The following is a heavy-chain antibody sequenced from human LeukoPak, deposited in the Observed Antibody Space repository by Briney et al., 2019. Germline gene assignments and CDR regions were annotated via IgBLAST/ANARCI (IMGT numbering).Heavy chain of an antibody. D-gene: IGHD2-15*01. J-gene: IGHJ4*02. Sequence: GGSLRLSCAASGFTFSRYSMNWVRQAPGKGLQWVSSISSSRSYIFYADSVKGRFTISRDNAKNSLYLQMNSLRAEDTAVYYCAKMYCSGGSCYCDYWGQGTLVTVSS. CDR3: AKMYCSGGSCYCDY. CDR1: GFTFSRYS. V-gene: IGHV3-21*04. CDR2: ISSSRSYI.